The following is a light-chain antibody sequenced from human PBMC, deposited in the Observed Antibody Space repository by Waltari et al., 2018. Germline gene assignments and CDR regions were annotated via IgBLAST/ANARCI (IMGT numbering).Light chain of an antibody. Sequence: EIVLTQSPGTLSLSPGERATLSCRASQSVSRALAWDQQKPGQAPRLLIDAASNRATGIPDRFSGGGSGTDFSLTISRLDPEDVAVYYCQHYERLPATFGQGTKVEIK. V-gene: IGKV3-20*01. CDR3: QHYERLPAT. CDR1: QSVSRA. J-gene: IGKJ1*01. CDR2: AAS.